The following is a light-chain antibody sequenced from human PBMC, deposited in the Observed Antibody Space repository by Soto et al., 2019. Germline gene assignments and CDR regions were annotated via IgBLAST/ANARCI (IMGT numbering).Light chain of an antibody. CDR3: HQRSNWPPEIT. CDR1: LSVSSY. J-gene: IGKJ5*01. V-gene: IGKV3-11*01. Sequence: EIVLTQSPATLSLSPGERATLSCRASLSVSSYLAWYQQKPGQAPRLLIYDASNRATAIPARFSGSGSGTDFTLTISSLEPEDFAVYYCHQRSNWPPEITFGQGTRLEIK. CDR2: DAS.